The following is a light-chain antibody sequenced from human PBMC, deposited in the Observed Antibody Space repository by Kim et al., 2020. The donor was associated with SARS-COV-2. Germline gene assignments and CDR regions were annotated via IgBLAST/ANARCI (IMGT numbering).Light chain of an antibody. CDR1: SSDVGGYTF. CDR2: DVT. J-gene: IGLJ1*01. V-gene: IGLV2-11*03. Sequence: GQSVTISCTGTSSDVGGYTFVSWYRQHPGEAPKLMIYDVTKRPSGVPDRFSGSKSGNTASLTISGLQAEDEADYYCCSFAGNYVYVFGTGTKVTVL. CDR3: CSFAGNYVYV.